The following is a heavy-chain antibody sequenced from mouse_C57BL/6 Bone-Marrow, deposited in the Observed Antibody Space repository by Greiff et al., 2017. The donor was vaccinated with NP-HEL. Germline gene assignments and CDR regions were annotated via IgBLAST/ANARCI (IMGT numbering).Heavy chain of an antibody. V-gene: IGHV5-4*01. D-gene: IGHD1-1*01. CDR2: ISDGGSYT. Sequence: DVQLVESGGGLVKPGGSLKLSCAASGFTFSSYAMSWVRQTPEKRLEWVATISDGGSYTYYPDNVKGRFTISRDNAKNNLYLQMSHLKSEDTAMYYCAREEGITTVVASYYAMDYWGQGTSVTVSS. CDR3: AREEGITTVVASYYAMDY. J-gene: IGHJ4*01. CDR1: GFTFSSYA.